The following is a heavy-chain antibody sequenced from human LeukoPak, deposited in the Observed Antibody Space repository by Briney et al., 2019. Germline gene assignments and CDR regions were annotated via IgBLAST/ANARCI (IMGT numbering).Heavy chain of an antibody. CDR2: IYYSGST. D-gene: IGHD6-13*01. V-gene: IGHV4-59*08. J-gene: IGHJ4*02. CDR1: GGSISSYY. Sequence: PSETLSLTCTVSGGSISSYYWSWIRQPPGKGLEWIGYIYYSGSTNYNPSLKSRVTISVDTSTNQFSLHLNSVTPDDTAAYYCVRLVGNSWLDYWGQGTLVTVSS. CDR3: VRLVGNSWLDY.